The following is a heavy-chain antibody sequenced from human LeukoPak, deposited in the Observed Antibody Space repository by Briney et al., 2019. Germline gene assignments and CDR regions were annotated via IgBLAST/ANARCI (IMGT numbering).Heavy chain of an antibody. V-gene: IGHV6-1*01. CDR3: ARGGSGKPYYYYGMDV. J-gene: IGHJ6*02. Sequence: PSQTLSLTCAISGDSVSSNSAAWNWIRQSPSRGLEWLGRTYYRSKWYNDYAVSVKSRITTSPDTSKNQFSLQLNSVTPEDTAVYYCARGGSGKPYYYYGMDVWGQGTTVTVSS. D-gene: IGHD6-19*01. CDR2: TYYRSKWYN. CDR1: GDSVSSNSAA.